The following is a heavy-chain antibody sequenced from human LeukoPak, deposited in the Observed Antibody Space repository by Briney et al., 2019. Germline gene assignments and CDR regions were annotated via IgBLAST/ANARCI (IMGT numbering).Heavy chain of an antibody. Sequence: GESLKISCKGSGYDFTFYWVAWVRQMPGKGLEWMGIIYPGDSDTRYSPSFQGQVTISADKSISTAYLQWSSLKASDTAMYYCAGSSLGAFDIWGQGTMVTVSS. V-gene: IGHV5-51*01. J-gene: IGHJ3*02. D-gene: IGHD6-6*01. CDR1: GYDFTFYW. CDR3: AGSSLGAFDI. CDR2: IYPGDSDT.